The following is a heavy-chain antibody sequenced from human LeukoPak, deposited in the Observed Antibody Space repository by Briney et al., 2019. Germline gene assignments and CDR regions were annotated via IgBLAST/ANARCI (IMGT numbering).Heavy chain of an antibody. CDR3: ARAGYCSSTSCYRYYYYYGMDV. Sequence: ASVKVSCKVSGGTFSSYAISWVRQAPGQGLEWMGGIIPIFGTANYAQKFQGRVTITADESTSTAYMELSSLRSEDTAVYYCARAGYCSSTSCYRYYYYYGMDVWGQGTTVTVSS. V-gene: IGHV1-69*13. J-gene: IGHJ6*02. CDR2: IIPIFGTA. CDR1: GGTFSSYA. D-gene: IGHD2-2*01.